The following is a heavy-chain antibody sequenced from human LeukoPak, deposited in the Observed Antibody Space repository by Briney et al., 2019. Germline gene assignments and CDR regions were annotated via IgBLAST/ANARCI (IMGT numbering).Heavy chain of an antibody. Sequence: SVKVSCKASGGTFSSYAISWVRQAPGQGLEWMGRIIPILGIANYAQKFQGRVTITADKSTSTAYMELSSLRSEDTAVYYCASVGYLNWFAPWGQGTLVTVSS. J-gene: IGHJ5*02. V-gene: IGHV1-69*04. CDR1: GGTFSSYA. CDR3: ASVGYLNWFAP. CDR2: IIPILGIA. D-gene: IGHD6-13*01.